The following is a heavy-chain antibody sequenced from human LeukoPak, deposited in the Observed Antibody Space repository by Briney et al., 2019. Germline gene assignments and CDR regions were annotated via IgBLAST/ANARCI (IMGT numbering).Heavy chain of an antibody. V-gene: IGHV5-10-1*01. J-gene: IGHJ4*02. D-gene: IGHD6-13*01. CDR2: IDPSDSYT. CDR1: GYSFTSYW. Sequence: GESLKISCKGSGYSFTSYWISWVRQMPGKGLEWMGRIDPSDSYTNYSPSFQGHVTISADKSISTAYLQWSSLKALDTAMYYCARHMESYSSSWYGNYDYWGQGTLVTVSS. CDR3: ARHMESYSSSWYGNYDY.